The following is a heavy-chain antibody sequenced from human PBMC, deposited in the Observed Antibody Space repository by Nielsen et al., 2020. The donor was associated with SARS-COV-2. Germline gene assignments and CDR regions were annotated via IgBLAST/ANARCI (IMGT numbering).Heavy chain of an antibody. D-gene: IGHD1-7*01. J-gene: IGHJ4*02. CDR2: IHYSGSP. Sequence: SQTLSLTCAISGDSVSSDSAAWNWLRQSPGKGLEWIGYIHYSGSPNYNPSLKSRVTISVDTSKNRFSLKMTSVTATDTAVYYCARDRRVTGTSYFDYWGQGTLVTVSS. CDR1: GDSVSSDSAA. CDR3: ARDRRVTGTSYFDY. V-gene: IGHV4-61*01.